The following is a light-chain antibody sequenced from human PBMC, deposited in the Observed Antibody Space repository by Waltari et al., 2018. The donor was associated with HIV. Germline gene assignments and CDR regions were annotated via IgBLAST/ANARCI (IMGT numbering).Light chain of an antibody. V-gene: IGKV1-39*01. CDR1: RSVDRY. CDR2: DAS. Sequence: DLQMTQSPSSLSPSVGDRVTITCRASRSVDRYLNWYQQKPGKAPKLLIHDASSLQGGFPSRFSGSGSGTEFTLTISSLQPEECATYFCQQSYNTPTFGQGTKVESK. J-gene: IGKJ1*01. CDR3: QQSYNTPT.